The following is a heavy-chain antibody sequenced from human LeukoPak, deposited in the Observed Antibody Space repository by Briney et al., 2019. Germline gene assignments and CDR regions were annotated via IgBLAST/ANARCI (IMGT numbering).Heavy chain of an antibody. Sequence: QAGGSLRLSCAASGITFSSNYMSWVRQAPGKGLEWVSVIYSGGSTYYADSVKGRFTISRDNSKNTLYLQMNSLRAEDTAVYYCARAYGDYVVDYWGQGTLVTVSS. J-gene: IGHJ4*02. CDR2: IYSGGST. D-gene: IGHD4-17*01. V-gene: IGHV3-53*01. CDR1: GITFSSNY. CDR3: ARAYGDYVVDY.